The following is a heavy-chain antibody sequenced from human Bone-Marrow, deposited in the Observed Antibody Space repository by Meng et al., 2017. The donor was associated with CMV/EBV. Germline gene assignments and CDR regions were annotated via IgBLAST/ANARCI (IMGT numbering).Heavy chain of an antibody. CDR1: GASITTTKW. J-gene: IGHJ5*02. Sequence: SETLSLTCAVSGASITTTKWWTWVRQPPGKGLEWVGEIDHSGNSNSNPSLKSRLTLSLDTSKNHLSLRMTSVTAEDTAIYYCARVWEHTSLGNYWFDPWGQGTRVTGSS. V-gene: IGHV4-4*02. CDR3: ARVWEHTSLGNYWFDP. CDR2: IDHSGNS. D-gene: IGHD3-16*01.